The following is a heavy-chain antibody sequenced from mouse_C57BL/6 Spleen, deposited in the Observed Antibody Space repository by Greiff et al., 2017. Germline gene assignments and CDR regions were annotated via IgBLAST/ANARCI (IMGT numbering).Heavy chain of an antibody. CDR3: ARRQLTDPWFAY. J-gene: IGHJ3*01. V-gene: IGHV1-19*01. Sequence: EVQLQQSGPVLVKPGASVKMSCKASGYTFTDYYMNWVKQSHGKSLEWIGVINPYNGGTSYNQKFKGKATLTVDKSSSTAYMELNSLTSEDSAVYYCARRQLTDPWFAYWGQGTLVTVSA. D-gene: IGHD3-2*02. CDR1: GYTFTDYY. CDR2: INPYNGGT.